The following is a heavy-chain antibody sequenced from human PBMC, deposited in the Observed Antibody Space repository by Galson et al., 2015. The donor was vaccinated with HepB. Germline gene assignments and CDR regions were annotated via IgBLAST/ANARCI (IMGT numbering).Heavy chain of an antibody. CDR3: ARDFLYCSSTSCWGPYYYGMDV. CDR1: GFTFSSYA. J-gene: IGHJ6*02. Sequence: SLRLSCAASGFTFSSYAMHWVRPAPGKGLEWVAVISYDGSNKYYADSVKGRFTISRDNSKNTLYLQMNSLRAEDTAVYYCARDFLYCSSTSCWGPYYYGMDVWGQGTTVTVSS. V-gene: IGHV3-30-3*01. D-gene: IGHD2-2*01. CDR2: ISYDGSNK.